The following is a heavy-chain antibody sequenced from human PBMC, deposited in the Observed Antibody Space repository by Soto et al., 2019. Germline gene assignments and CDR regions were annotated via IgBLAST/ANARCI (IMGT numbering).Heavy chain of an antibody. D-gene: IGHD2-15*01. CDR1: GYTFTSYG. CDR3: ARTCRSGGSCYHEY. V-gene: IGHV1-18*04. Sequence: SVKVSCKASGYTFTSYGISWVRQAPGQGLEWMGWISAYNGNTNYAQKLQGRVTMTTDTSTSTAYMELRSLRSDDTAVYYCARTCRSGGSCYHEYWGEGTLVTVSS. J-gene: IGHJ4*02. CDR2: ISAYNGNT.